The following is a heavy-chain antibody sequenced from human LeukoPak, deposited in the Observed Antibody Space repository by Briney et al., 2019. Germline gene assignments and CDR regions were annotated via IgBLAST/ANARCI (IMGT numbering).Heavy chain of an antibody. CDR3: ASGPRSWFDAFDI. V-gene: IGHV4-59*01. D-gene: IGHD6-13*01. J-gene: IGHJ3*02. Sequence: PSETLSLTCIVSGGSISSYLWSWIRQPPGKGLEWIGYISNSGSTNYNPSLKSRVTISVDTSKNQFSLKLSSVTAADTAVYYCASGPRSWFDAFDIWGQGTMVTVSS. CDR1: GGSISSYL. CDR2: ISNSGST.